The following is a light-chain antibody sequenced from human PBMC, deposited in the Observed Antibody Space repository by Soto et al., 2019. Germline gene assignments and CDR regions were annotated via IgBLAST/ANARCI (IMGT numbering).Light chain of an antibody. V-gene: IGLV2-23*01. Sequence: QSALTQPASVSGSPGQSITISCTGTSSDVGSYNLVSWYQQHPGKAPKLMIYEGSQRPSGVSYRFSASKSGNTASLTISGLQAEDEADYFCCSYAQANSLVFGGGTKLTVL. CDR1: SSDVGSYNL. J-gene: IGLJ3*02. CDR2: EGS. CDR3: CSYAQANSLV.